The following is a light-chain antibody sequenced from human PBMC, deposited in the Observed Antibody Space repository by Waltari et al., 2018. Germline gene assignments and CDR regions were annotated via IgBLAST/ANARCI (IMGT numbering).Light chain of an antibody. J-gene: IGLJ3*02. CDR3: QSYDGSNPVV. CDR2: EDS. Sequence: FLLTQPHSVSESPGKTVTISCTRTSGSIARNNVQWYQQRPGSAPTTVIFEDSQRPSGVPDRFSGSVDISSNSASLTISGLETEDEADYYCQSYDGSNPVVFGGGTKLTVL. V-gene: IGLV6-57*03. CDR1: SGSIARNN.